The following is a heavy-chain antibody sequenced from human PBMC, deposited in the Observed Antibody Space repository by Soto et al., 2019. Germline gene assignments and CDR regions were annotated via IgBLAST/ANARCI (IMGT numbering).Heavy chain of an antibody. V-gene: IGHV3-13*01. CDR3: ARGRSNSYDSTPPPRSDP. D-gene: IGHD3-10*01. J-gene: IGHJ5*02. Sequence: GGSLRLSCEASGFTFNIFDMHWVRQATGKGLEWVSGIGTLADTYYTNSVKGRFTISRENAKNSVYLQMNSLRAGDTAVYYCARGRSNSYDSTPPPRSDPWGQGTLVTVSS. CDR2: IGTLADT. CDR1: GFTFNIFD.